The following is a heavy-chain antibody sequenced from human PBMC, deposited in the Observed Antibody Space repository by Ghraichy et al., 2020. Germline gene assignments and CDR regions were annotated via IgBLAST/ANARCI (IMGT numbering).Heavy chain of an antibody. Sequence: SETLSLTCTVSGGSISSSSYYWGWIRQPPGKGLEWIGSIYYSGSTYYNPSLKSRVTISVDTSKNQFSLKLSSVTAADTAVYYCAGITMIVVVTEDNYGMDVWGQGTTVTVSS. D-gene: IGHD3-22*01. CDR3: AGITMIVVVTEDNYGMDV. CDR2: IYYSGST. V-gene: IGHV4-39*01. CDR1: GGSISSSSYY. J-gene: IGHJ6*02.